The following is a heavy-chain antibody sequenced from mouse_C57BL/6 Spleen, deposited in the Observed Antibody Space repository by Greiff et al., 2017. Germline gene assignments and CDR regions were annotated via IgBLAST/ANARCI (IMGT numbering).Heavy chain of an antibody. V-gene: IGHV1-15*01. J-gene: IGHJ4*01. CDR1: GYTFTDYE. CDR3: TRTDYGSSYDAIDY. D-gene: IGHD1-1*01. Sequence: VQLQQSGAELVRPGASVTLSCKASGYTFTDYEMHWVKQTPVHGLEWIGAIDPETGGTAYNQKFKGKAILTADKSSSTAYMELRSLTSEDSAVYYCTRTDYGSSYDAIDYWGQGTSVTVSS. CDR2: IDPETGGT.